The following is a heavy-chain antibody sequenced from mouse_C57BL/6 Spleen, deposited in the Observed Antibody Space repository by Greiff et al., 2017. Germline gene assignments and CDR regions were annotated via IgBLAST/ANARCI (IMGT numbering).Heavy chain of an antibody. J-gene: IGHJ1*03. CDR3: ARETTTVVEDWDFDV. CDR2: INYDGSST. CDR1: GFTFSDYY. D-gene: IGHD1-1*01. V-gene: IGHV5-16*01. Sequence: EVKLVESEGGLVQPGSSMKLSCTASGFTFSDYYMAWVRQVPEKGLEWVANINYDGSSTYYLDSLKSRFIISRDNAKNILYLQMSSLKSEDTATYYCARETTTVVEDWDFDVWGTGTTVTVSS.